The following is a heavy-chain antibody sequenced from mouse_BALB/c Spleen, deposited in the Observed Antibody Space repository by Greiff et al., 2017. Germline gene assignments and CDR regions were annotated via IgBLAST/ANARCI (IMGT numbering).Heavy chain of an antibody. Sequence: VQLQESAAELARPGASVKMSCKASGYTFTSYTMLWVKQRPGQGLEWIGYINPSSGYTEYNQKFKDKTTLTADKSSSTAYMQLSSLTSEDSAVYYCARSGLRRGDYYAMDYWGQGTSVTVSS. D-gene: IGHD2-12*01. CDR3: ARSGLRRGDYYAMDY. V-gene: IGHV1-4*02. CDR1: GYTFTSYT. J-gene: IGHJ4*01. CDR2: INPSSGYT.